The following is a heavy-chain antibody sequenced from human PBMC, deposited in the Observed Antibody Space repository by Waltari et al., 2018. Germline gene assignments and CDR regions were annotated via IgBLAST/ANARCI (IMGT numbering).Heavy chain of an antibody. CDR2: VYTSGST. D-gene: IGHD3-10*01. CDR3: VRDGGAIFDY. CDR1: GASISNYF. Sequence: QVQVQESGPGLVKPSETLSLTCTVSGASISNYFWSWIRQPAGKGLEWIGRVYTSGSTNYNPSLKSRVTMSIDTSKNQFSRRLSSVTAADTAVYYCVRDGGAIFDYWGQGTLVTVSS. J-gene: IGHJ4*02. V-gene: IGHV4-4*07.